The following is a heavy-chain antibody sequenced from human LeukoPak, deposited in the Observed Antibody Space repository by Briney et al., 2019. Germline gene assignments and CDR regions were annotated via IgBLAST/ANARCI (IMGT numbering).Heavy chain of an antibody. CDR1: GFTFSSYA. D-gene: IGHD6-6*01. Sequence: GGSLRLSCAASGFTFSSYAMSWVRQAPGKGLEWVSAISGSGGSTYYADSVKGRFTISRDNSKNTLYLQMNSPRAEDTAVYYCAKNRYSSSSGLGYWGQGTLVTVSS. CDR3: AKNRYSSSSGLGY. J-gene: IGHJ4*02. V-gene: IGHV3-23*01. CDR2: ISGSGGST.